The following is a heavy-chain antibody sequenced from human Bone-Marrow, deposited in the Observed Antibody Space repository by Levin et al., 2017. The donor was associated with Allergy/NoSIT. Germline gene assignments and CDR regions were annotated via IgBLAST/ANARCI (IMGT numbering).Heavy chain of an antibody. D-gene: IGHD2-2*01. CDR2: VYRTGST. CDR3: GKERSDCSTTTCYEGVGYYYYGMDV. Sequence: KSSETLSLTCSVSGVSISSSRNYWVWIRQPPGKGLQWVASVYRTGSTYYSPSLESRLSISVDTSKNQFSLRLNSVTAAYTAVYFCGKERSDCSTTTCYEGVGYYYYGMDVWGQGTTVTVSS. CDR1: GVSISSSRNY. V-gene: IGHV4-39*02. J-gene: IGHJ6*02.